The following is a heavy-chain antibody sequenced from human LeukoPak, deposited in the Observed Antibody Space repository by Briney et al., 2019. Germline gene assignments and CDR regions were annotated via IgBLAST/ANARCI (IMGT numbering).Heavy chain of an antibody. CDR2: IIPIFGTA. V-gene: IGHV1-69*13. Sequence: SVKVSCMASVGTFRSYAIRWVRQAPGQGLEWMGGIIPIFGTANYAQKFQGRVTITADESTSTAYMELSSLRSEDTAVYYCARATRPYDFWSGYENWFDPWGQGTLVTVSS. CDR1: VGTFRSYA. CDR3: ARATRPYDFWSGYENWFDP. D-gene: IGHD3-3*01. J-gene: IGHJ5*02.